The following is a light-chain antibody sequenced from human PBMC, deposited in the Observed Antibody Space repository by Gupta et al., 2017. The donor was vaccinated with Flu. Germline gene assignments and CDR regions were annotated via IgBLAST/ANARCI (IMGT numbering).Light chain of an antibody. CDR1: QSVSTY. V-gene: IGKV3-11*01. J-gene: IGKJ2*02. CDR3: QKPSNCPPCT. CDR2: DAS. Sequence: EIELTQSPATLSLSPGERATLSCRASQSVSTYLAWYQKKPGQAPRLLIYDASNRATGIAARFSGSGFGKDLTLTISSREQEDFAGYYYQKPSNCPPCTFGQGTTMDIK.